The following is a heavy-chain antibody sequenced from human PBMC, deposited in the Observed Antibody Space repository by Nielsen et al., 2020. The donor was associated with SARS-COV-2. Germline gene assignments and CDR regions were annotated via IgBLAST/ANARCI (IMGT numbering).Heavy chain of an antibody. CDR1: GGSFSGYY. D-gene: IGHD5-24*01. V-gene: IGHV4-30-2*01. Sequence: SETLSLTCAVYGGSFSGYYWSWIRQPPGKGLEWIGYIYHSGSTYYNPSLKSRVTISVDRSKNQFSLKLSSVTAADTAVYYCARWDGDNWFDPWGQGTLVTVSS. CDR3: ARWDGDNWFDP. CDR2: IYHSGST. J-gene: IGHJ5*02.